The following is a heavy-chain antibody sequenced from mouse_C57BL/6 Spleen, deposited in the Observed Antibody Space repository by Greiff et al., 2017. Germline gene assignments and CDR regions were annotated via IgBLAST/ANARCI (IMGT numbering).Heavy chain of an antibody. D-gene: IGHD1-1*01. CDR3: ARDDYGSNYAMDY. Sequence: DVQLQESGPGLVKPSQSLSLTCSVTGYSITSGYYWNWIRQVPGNKLEWMGYISYDGSNNYNPSLKNRISITRDTSKNQFFLKLNSVTTEVTATYYCARDDYGSNYAMDYWGQGTSVTVSS. J-gene: IGHJ4*01. CDR2: ISYDGSN. CDR1: GYSITSGYY. V-gene: IGHV3-6*01.